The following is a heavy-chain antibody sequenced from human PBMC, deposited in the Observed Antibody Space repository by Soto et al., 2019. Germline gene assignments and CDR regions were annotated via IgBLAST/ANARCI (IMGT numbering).Heavy chain of an antibody. J-gene: IGHJ4*02. Sequence: QVQLVQSGAEVKKPGASVKVSCKASGYTFTSYAMHWVRQAPGQRLEWMGWINAGNGNTKYSQKFQGRVTITRDTSASTAYMELSSLRSEDTAVYYCARALEDIVVVVVGLYYWGQGTLVTVSS. CDR1: GYTFTSYA. D-gene: IGHD2-15*01. CDR3: ARALEDIVVVVVGLYY. V-gene: IGHV1-3*01. CDR2: INAGNGNT.